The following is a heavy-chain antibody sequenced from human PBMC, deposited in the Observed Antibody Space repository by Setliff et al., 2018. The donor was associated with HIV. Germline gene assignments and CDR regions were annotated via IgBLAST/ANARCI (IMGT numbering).Heavy chain of an antibody. CDR3: ATRAYDSSGYLRSRVSGAAFDI. CDR1: GYTLTELS. V-gene: IGHV1-24*01. D-gene: IGHD3-22*01. CDR2: FDPEYDKT. Sequence: ASVKVSCKVSGYTLTELSIHWVRQAPGKGLEWMGGFDPEYDKTFYAQKFQGRVTMSEDTSTDPAYMELTSLRSEDTAVYYCATRAYDSSGYLRSRVSGAAFDIWGQGTMVTVSS. J-gene: IGHJ3*02.